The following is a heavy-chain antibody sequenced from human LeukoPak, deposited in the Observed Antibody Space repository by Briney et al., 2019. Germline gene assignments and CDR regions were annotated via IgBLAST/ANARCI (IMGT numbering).Heavy chain of an antibody. CDR2: ISGSGGST. J-gene: IGHJ4*02. Sequence: GGSLRLSCAASGFTFSSYAMSWVRQAPGKGLEWVSAISGSGGSTYYADSVKGRFTISRDNSKNTLYLQMNSLRAEDTAVYYCARGTYYYDSSGYYFFDYWGQGTLVTVSS. D-gene: IGHD3-22*01. CDR1: GFTFSSYA. V-gene: IGHV3-23*01. CDR3: ARGTYYYDSSGYYFFDY.